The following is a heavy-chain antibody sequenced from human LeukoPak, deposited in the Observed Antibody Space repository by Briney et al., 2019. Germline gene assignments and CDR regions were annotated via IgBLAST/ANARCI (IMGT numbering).Heavy chain of an antibody. CDR1: GGTFSSYA. D-gene: IGHD6-13*01. Sequence: AASVKVSCKASGGTFSSYAISWVRQAPGQGREWMGGIIPIFGTANYAQKFQGRVTITTDESTSTAYMELSSLRSEDTAVYYCARGRRRHGSSWYEGDNWFDPWGRGTLVTVSS. CDR3: ARGRRRHGSSWYEGDNWFDP. J-gene: IGHJ5*02. V-gene: IGHV1-69*05. CDR2: IIPIFGTA.